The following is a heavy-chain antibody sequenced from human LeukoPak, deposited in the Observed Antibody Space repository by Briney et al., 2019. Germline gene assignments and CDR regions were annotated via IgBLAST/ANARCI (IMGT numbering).Heavy chain of an antibody. J-gene: IGHJ4*02. CDR3: AKEDVVAYTVVTPRYFDY. CDR2: ISGSGGST. Sequence: PGGSLRLSCAASGFTFSSYAMSWVRQAPGKGLEWVSAISGSGGSTYYADSVKGRFTISRDNSKNTLYLQMNSLRAEDTAVYYCAKEDVVAYTVVTPRYFDYWGQGTLVTVSS. CDR1: GFTFSSYA. D-gene: IGHD4-23*01. V-gene: IGHV3-23*01.